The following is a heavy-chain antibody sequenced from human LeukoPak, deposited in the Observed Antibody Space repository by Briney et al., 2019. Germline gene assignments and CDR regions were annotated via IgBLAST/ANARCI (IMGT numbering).Heavy chain of an antibody. V-gene: IGHV4-34*01. CDR1: GGSFSGYY. CDR3: ARGRQQWLVWGASPGTLFDP. J-gene: IGHJ5*02. D-gene: IGHD6-19*01. CDR2: INHSGST. Sequence: PSETLSLTCAVYGGSFSGYYWSWIRQPPGKGLEWIGEINHSGSTNYNPFLKSRVTISVDTSKNQFSLKLSSVTAADTAVYYCARGRQQWLVWGASPGTLFDPWGQGTLVTVSS.